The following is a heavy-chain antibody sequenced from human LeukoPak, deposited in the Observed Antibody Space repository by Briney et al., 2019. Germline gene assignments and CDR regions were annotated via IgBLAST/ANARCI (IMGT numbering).Heavy chain of an antibody. D-gene: IGHD6-19*01. Sequence: ASVKVSCKASGYTFINHGISWVRQAPGQGLEWMGWTSTYNTNYIQKLQGRVTMTTDTSTSTAYMELRGLRSDDTAVYYCVKGSSGWSLDYWGQGTLVTVSS. J-gene: IGHJ4*02. CDR1: GYTFINHG. V-gene: IGHV1-18*01. CDR2: TSTYNT. CDR3: VKGSSGWSLDY.